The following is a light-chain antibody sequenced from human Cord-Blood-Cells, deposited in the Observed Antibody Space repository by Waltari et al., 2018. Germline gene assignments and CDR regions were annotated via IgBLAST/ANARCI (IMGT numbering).Light chain of an antibody. Sequence: QSALTQPASVSGSPGQSITISCTGTSSDVGGYNYVSCYQQHPGKAPKLLIYEVSNRPSGVSNRFSGSKSGSTASLTISGLQAEDEADYYCSSYTSSSTPWVFGGGTKLTVL. J-gene: IGLJ3*02. V-gene: IGLV2-14*01. CDR3: SSYTSSSTPWV. CDR1: SSDVGGYNY. CDR2: EVS.